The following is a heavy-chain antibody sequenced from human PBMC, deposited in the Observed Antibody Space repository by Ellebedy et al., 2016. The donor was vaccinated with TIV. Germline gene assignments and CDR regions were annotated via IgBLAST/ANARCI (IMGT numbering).Heavy chain of an antibody. Sequence: ASVKVSCXASGYTFTGYYMHWVRQPPGQGLEWMGWINPNSGGTNYAQKFQGRVTITRDTSASTAYMELSSLRSEDTAVYYCARDSENYTSYDYWGQGTLVTVSS. CDR1: GYTFTGYY. D-gene: IGHD2-2*01. V-gene: IGHV1-2*02. CDR3: ARDSENYTSYDY. J-gene: IGHJ4*02. CDR2: INPNSGGT.